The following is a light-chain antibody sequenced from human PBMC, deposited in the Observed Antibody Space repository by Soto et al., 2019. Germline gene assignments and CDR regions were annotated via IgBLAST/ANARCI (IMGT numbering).Light chain of an antibody. V-gene: IGKV3-15*01. Sequence: EIVMTQSPATRSVSPGERATPSCRARQSVSINLAWYQQKPGQAPRPLIYGASTRATGIPARFSGRGFRTELTPTISSLQSEDFAVYYCQQYNNWPWTFGQGTKVEIK. CDR1: QSVSIN. CDR3: QQYNNWPWT. J-gene: IGKJ1*01. CDR2: GAS.